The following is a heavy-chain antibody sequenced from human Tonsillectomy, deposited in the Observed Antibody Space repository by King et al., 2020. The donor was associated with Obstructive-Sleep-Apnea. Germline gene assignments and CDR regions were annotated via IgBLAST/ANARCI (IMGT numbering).Heavy chain of an antibody. CDR3: TRVLTYGSGSYSVPKLTSTIRWYFDL. J-gene: IGHJ2*01. CDR2: IRSKAYGGTT. D-gene: IGHD3-10*01. V-gene: IGHV3-49*03. CDR1: GFTFGDYA. Sequence: VQLVESGGGLVQPGRSLRLSCTASGFTFGDYAMSWFRQAPGKGLEWVGFIRSKAYGGTTEYAASVKGRFTISRDDSKSIDYLQMNSLKTEDTAVYYCTRVLTYGSGSYSVPKLTSTIRWYFDLWGRGTLVTVSS.